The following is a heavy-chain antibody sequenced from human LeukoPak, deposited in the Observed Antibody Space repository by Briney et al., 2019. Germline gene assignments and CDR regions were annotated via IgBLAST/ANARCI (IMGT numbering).Heavy chain of an antibody. D-gene: IGHD6-13*01. V-gene: IGHV1-46*01. CDR3: ASNQQQPVNPRGLFDI. J-gene: IGHJ3*02. Sequence: ASVKVSCKASGGTFSSYAISWVRQAPGQGLEWMGIINPSGGSTSYAQKFQGRVTMTRDTSTSTVYMELSSLRSEDTAVYYCASNQQQPVNPRGLFDIWGQGTMVTVSS. CDR2: INPSGGST. CDR1: GGTFSSYA.